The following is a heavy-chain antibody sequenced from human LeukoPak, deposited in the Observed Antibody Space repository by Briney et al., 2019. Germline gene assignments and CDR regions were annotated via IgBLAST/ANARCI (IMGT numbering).Heavy chain of an antibody. D-gene: IGHD3-22*01. V-gene: IGHV1-18*01. CDR3: ARDLIKDYYDSSGYYGFDY. Sequence: ASVKVSCKASGYTFTSYGISWVRQAPGQGLEWMGWICAYNGNTNYAQKLQGRVTMTTDTSTSTAYMELRSLRSDDTAVYYCARDLIKDYYDSSGYYGFDYWGQETLVTVSS. CDR1: GYTFTSYG. J-gene: IGHJ4*02. CDR2: ICAYNGNT.